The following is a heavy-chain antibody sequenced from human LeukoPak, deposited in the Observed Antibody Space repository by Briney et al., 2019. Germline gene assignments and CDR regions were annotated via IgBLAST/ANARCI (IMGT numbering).Heavy chain of an antibody. CDR2: ISSSSSYI. CDR1: GFTFSSYS. CDR3: ASLYGSYYDFWSGDY. D-gene: IGHD3-3*01. J-gene: IGHJ4*02. Sequence: PGGSLRLSCAASGFTFSSYSMNWVRQAPGKGLEWVSSISSSSSYIYYADSVKGRFTISRDNAKNSLYLQMNSLRAEDTAVYYCASLYGSYYDFWSGDYWGQGTLVTVSS. V-gene: IGHV3-21*01.